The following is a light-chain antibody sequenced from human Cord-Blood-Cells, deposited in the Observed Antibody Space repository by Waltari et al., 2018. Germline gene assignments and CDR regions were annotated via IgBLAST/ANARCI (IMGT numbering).Light chain of an antibody. J-gene: IGLJ3*02. CDR1: SSDVGGYNY. V-gene: IGLV2-14*03. CDR2: DVS. CDR3: SSYTSSSTWV. Sequence: QSALTQPASVSGSPGQSITISCTGTSSDVGGYNYVSWYQQHPGKAPKRMIYDVSNRPSGVSNRFSGSKSGNTASPTISGLQAEDEADYYCSSYTSSSTWVFGGGTKLTVL.